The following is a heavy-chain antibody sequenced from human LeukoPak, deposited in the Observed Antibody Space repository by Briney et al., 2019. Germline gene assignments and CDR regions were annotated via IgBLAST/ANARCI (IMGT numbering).Heavy chain of an antibody. D-gene: IGHD2-2*01. CDR3: ARERLVVVVPAANLNWFDP. V-gene: IGHV4-4*07. Sequence: SETLSLTXTVSGGSISSYYWSWIRQPAGKGLEWIGRIYTSGSTNYNPSLKSRVTISVDTSKNQFSLKLSSVTAADTAVYYCARERLVVVVPAANLNWFDPWGQGTLVTVSS. J-gene: IGHJ5*02. CDR2: IYTSGST. CDR1: GGSISSYY.